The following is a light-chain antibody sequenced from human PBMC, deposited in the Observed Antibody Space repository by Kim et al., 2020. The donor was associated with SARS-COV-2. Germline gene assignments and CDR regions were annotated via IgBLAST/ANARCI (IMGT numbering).Light chain of an antibody. V-gene: IGKV1-27*01. CDR3: QKYDNAPDT. CDR1: QGIGSS. Sequence: ASVGDRVTITYRASQGIGSSLAWYQQKPGKVPKLLIYHASNLQSGAPSRFSGSGSGTDFALTISGLQPEDVASYYCQKYDNAPDTFGQGTRLEIK. J-gene: IGKJ5*01. CDR2: HAS.